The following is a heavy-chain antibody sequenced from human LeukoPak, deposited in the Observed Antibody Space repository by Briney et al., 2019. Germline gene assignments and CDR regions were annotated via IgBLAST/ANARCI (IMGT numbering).Heavy chain of an antibody. CDR3: ARHQVGLLRY. V-gene: IGHV4-59*08. CDR1: GGSISSYY. D-gene: IGHD2-15*01. CDR2: IYYSGST. J-gene: IGHJ4*02. Sequence: SETLSLTCTVSGGSISSYYWSWIRQPPGKGLEWIGYIYYSGSTNYNPSLKSRVTISVDTSKNQFSLKLSSVTAADTAVYYYARHQVGLLRYWGQGTLVTVSS.